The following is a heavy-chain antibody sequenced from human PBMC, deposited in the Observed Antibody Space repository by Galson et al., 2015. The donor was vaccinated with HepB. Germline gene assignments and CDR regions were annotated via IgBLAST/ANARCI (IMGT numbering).Heavy chain of an antibody. V-gene: IGHV1-18*01. D-gene: IGHD2-15*01. CDR2: ISAYNGNT. J-gene: IGHJ5*02. CDR3: AGTSYCSGGSCYSRWWFDP. Sequence: SVKVSCKASGYTFTSYGISWVRQAPGQGLEWMGWISAYNGNTNYAQKLQGRVTMTTDTSTSTAYMELRSLRSDDTAVYYCAGTSYCSGGSCYSRWWFDPWGQGTLVTVSS. CDR1: GYTFTSYG.